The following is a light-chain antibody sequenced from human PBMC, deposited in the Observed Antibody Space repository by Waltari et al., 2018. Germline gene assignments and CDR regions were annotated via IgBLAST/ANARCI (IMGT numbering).Light chain of an antibody. CDR3: QSGDNSGTNRVL. J-gene: IGLJ2*01. CDR1: ALPKQY. V-gene: IGLV3-25*03. CDR2: KDR. Sequence: SYELTQQPSVSVSPGQTAGITCSGDALPKQYVYWYQQNSGQAPILVMYKDRERPAGIPERFSGSSSGTTVTLTISGVQAEDEADYHCQSGDNSGTNRVLFGGGTKLTVL.